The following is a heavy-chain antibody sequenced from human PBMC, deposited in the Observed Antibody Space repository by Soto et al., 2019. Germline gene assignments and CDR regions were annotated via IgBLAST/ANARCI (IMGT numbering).Heavy chain of an antibody. CDR1: GFKLSRYG. J-gene: IGHJ5*02. CDR3: AKEAVSGWYSLDP. CDR2: ISGSGGST. V-gene: IGHV3-23*01. D-gene: IGHD6-19*01. Sequence: WSLRLCCGASGFKLSRYGVGWVRQTPGKGREWVSTISGSGGSTYYPDSLKGRFTISRDNSKHTLFLQLSRHTAAATAVYHCAKEAVSGWYSLDPRGPATLVPGSS.